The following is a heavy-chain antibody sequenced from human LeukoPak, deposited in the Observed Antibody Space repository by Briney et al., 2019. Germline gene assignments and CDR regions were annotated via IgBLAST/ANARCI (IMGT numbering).Heavy chain of an antibody. CDR2: IYHSGST. Sequence: PSETLSLTCAVSGYSISSGYYRGWIRQPPGKGLECIGSIYHSGSTYYNPSLKSRVTISVDTSKNQFSLKLSSVTAADTAVYYCASEYYDLAEGAFDIWGQGTMVTVSS. D-gene: IGHD3-3*01. V-gene: IGHV4-38-2*01. J-gene: IGHJ3*02. CDR1: GYSISSGYY. CDR3: ASEYYDLAEGAFDI.